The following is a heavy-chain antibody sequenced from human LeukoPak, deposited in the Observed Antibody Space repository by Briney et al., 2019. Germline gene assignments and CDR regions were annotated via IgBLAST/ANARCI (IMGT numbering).Heavy chain of an antibody. CDR3: ARGYYGSGKIDY. CDR1: GYTFTSYY. V-gene: IGHV1-46*01. CDR2: INPSGGST. D-gene: IGHD3-10*01. Sequence: GASVKVSCKASGYTFTSYYMYWVRQAPGQGIEWMGIINPSGGSTSYAQKFQGRVTMTWDTSTSTVYMELSSLRSEDTAVYYCARGYYGSGKIDYWGQGTLVTVSS. J-gene: IGHJ4*02.